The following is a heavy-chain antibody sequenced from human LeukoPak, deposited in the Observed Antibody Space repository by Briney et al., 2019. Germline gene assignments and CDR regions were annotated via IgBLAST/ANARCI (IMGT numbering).Heavy chain of an antibody. D-gene: IGHD5-12*01. Sequence: EGSLRLSCAASGFIVSDRYMDWVRQAPGKGLEWVSYISSSGSTIYYADSVKGRFTISRDNAKNSLYLQMNSLRAEDTAVYYCAREVATIYAFDIWGQGTMVTVSS. CDR2: ISSSGSTI. J-gene: IGHJ3*02. V-gene: IGHV3-11*01. CDR3: AREVATIYAFDI. CDR1: GFIVSDRY.